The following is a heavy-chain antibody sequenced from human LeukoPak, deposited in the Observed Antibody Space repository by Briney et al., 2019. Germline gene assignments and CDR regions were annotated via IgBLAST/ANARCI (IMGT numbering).Heavy chain of an antibody. Sequence: SETLSLTCTVSGGSISSGDYYWSWIRQPPGKGLEWIGYIYYSGSTYYNPSLKSRVTISVDTSKNQFSPKLSSVTAADTAVYYCARDGPPYCGGDCYSRYFQHWGQGTLVTVSS. V-gene: IGHV4-30-4*08. CDR3: ARDGPPYCGGDCYSRYFQH. CDR2: IYYSGST. CDR1: GGSISSGDYY. D-gene: IGHD2-21*01. J-gene: IGHJ1*01.